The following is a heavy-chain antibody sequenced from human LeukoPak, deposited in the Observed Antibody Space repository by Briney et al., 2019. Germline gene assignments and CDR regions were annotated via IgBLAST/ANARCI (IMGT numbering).Heavy chain of an antibody. CDR1: GFTFRNYV. Sequence: PGGSLRLSCAASGFTFRNYVMHWVRQAPRKGLEWVAAISFDGRDKYYGDSVKDRFTISRDNSQNTLYLQMSSLRAEDTAVYYCAKRGVYCSGGNCYFDYWGQGTLVIVSS. CDR2: ISFDGRDK. V-gene: IGHV3-30*18. J-gene: IGHJ4*02. D-gene: IGHD2-15*01. CDR3: AKRGVYCSGGNCYFDY.